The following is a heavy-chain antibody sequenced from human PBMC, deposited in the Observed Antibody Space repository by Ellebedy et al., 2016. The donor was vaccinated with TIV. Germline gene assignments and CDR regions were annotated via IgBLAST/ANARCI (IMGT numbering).Heavy chain of an antibody. J-gene: IGHJ4*02. CDR3: ARAGGSYHFDY. CDR1: GYSISSGYY. CDR2: IYHSGTT. D-gene: IGHD1-26*01. Sequence: SETLSLXCTVSGYSISSGYYWGWIRQPPGKGLEWIGNIYHSGTTYYNPSLKSRVTVSVDTSKNQFSLKLSSVTAADTALYYCARAGGSYHFDYWGQGTLVTVSS. V-gene: IGHV4-38-2*02.